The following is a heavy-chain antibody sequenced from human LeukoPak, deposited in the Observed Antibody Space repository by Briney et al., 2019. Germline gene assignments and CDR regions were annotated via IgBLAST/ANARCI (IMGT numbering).Heavy chain of an antibody. J-gene: IGHJ4*02. D-gene: IGHD5-18*01. CDR3: ARDGDSYGYLGNFDY. CDR1: GGSISSSSYY. Sequence: SETLSLTCTVSGGSISSSSYYWGWIRQPPGKGLEWIGSIYYSGSTYYNPSLKRRVTISVDTSKNQFSLKLSSVTAADTAVYYCARDGDSYGYLGNFDYWGQGTLVTVSS. V-gene: IGHV4-39*07. CDR2: IYYSGST.